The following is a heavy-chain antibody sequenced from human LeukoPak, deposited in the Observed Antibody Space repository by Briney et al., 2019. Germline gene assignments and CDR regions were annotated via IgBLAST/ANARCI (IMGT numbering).Heavy chain of an antibody. Sequence: SVKVSCKASGGTFSSYAISWVRQAPGQGLDWMGGIIPISGTPNYAQKFQGRVTITTDESTSTAYVELSSLRSEDTAVYYCASHGSPKLIATSGHPPLGWFDPWGQGTLVTVSS. CDR2: IIPISGTP. CDR3: ASHGSPKLIATSGHPPLGWFDP. CDR1: GGTFSSYA. J-gene: IGHJ5*02. D-gene: IGHD6-13*01. V-gene: IGHV1-69*05.